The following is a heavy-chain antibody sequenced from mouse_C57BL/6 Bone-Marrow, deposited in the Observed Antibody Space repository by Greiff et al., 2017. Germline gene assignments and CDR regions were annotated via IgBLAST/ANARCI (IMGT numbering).Heavy chain of an antibody. D-gene: IGHD1-1*01. V-gene: IGHV14-1*01. CDR3: TSPYYYGSSYGY. J-gene: IGHJ2*01. Sequence: VQLQQSGAELVRPGASVKLSCTASGFNIKDYYMHWVKQRPEQGLEWIGRIDPADGDTEDAPKFQGKATMTADTSSNTAYLQLSSLTSVDTAVYYWTSPYYYGSSYGYWGQGTTLTVSS. CDR2: IDPADGDT. CDR1: GFNIKDYY.